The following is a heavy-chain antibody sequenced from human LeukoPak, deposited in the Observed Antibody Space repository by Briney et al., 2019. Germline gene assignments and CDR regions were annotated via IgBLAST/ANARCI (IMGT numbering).Heavy chain of an antibody. Sequence: SETLSLTCTVSGGSISSSSYYWGWIRQPPGKGLEWIGSIYYSGSTYYNPSLKSRVTISVDTSKNQFSLKLSSVTAADTAVYYCASLDGYTLNLDYWGQGTLVTVSS. CDR3: ASLDGYTLNLDY. CDR1: GGSISSSSYY. V-gene: IGHV4-39*07. CDR2: IYYSGST. D-gene: IGHD5-24*01. J-gene: IGHJ4*02.